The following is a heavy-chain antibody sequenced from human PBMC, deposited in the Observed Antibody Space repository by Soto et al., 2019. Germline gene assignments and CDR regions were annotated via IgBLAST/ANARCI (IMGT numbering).Heavy chain of an antibody. V-gene: IGHV1-3*01. Sequence: QVQLVQSGAEVKKPGASVKVSCKASGYTFTRYAMHWVRQAPGQRLEWMGWINAGNGHTKYSQKFQGRVTITRDTSASTAYMERSSLSSEDTAVYCCARGYRGSWYFVLYYLHYWGQGTLVAVSS. CDR2: INAGNGHT. CDR1: GYTFTRYA. CDR3: ARGYRGSWYFVLYYLHY. J-gene: IGHJ4*02. D-gene: IGHD6-13*01.